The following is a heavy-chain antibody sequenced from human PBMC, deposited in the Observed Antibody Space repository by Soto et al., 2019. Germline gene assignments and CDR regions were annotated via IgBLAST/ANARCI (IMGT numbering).Heavy chain of an antibody. CDR2: TASDGSNR. Sequence: QAQLVESGGGVVQPGRSLRLSCTASGFTFSNYTLHWVRQAPGKGLEWVAVTASDGSNRYYADSVKGRFTISRDNSKNTLYVQINNLRAEDTAMYYCARNRKGGHCAGGSCHYYYGMDVWGQGTTVTVSS. V-gene: IGHV3-30*04. CDR3: ARNRKGGHCAGGSCHYYYGMDV. J-gene: IGHJ6*02. D-gene: IGHD2-15*01. CDR1: GFTFSNYT.